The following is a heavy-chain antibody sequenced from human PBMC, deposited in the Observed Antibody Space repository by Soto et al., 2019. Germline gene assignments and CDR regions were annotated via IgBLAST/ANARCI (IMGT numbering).Heavy chain of an antibody. D-gene: IGHD2-21*01. J-gene: IGHJ4*02. CDR3: AIIGYCGGDCYSNGY. CDR1: GFTFSDYY. Sequence: GGSLRLSCAASGFTFSDYYMSWIRQAPGKGLEWVSYISGSGSTIYYADSVKGRFTISRDNAKNSLYLQMNSLRAEDTAVYYCAIIGYCGGDCYSNGYWGQGTLVTVSS. V-gene: IGHV3-11*01. CDR2: ISGSGSTI.